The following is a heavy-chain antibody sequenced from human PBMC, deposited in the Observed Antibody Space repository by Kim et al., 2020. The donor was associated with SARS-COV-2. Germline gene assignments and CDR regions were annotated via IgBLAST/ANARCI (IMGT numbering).Heavy chain of an antibody. J-gene: IGHJ4*02. CDR1: GFTFSSYA. D-gene: IGHD2-2*02. CDR2: ISGSGGST. CDR3: AKDSDRYCSSTSCYSLYFDY. V-gene: IGHV3-23*01. Sequence: GGSLRLSCAASGFTFSSYAMSWVRQAPGKGLEWVSAISGSGGSTYYADSVKGRFTISRDNSKNTLYLQMNSLRAEDTAVYYCAKDSDRYCSSTSCYSLYFDYWGQGTLVTVSS.